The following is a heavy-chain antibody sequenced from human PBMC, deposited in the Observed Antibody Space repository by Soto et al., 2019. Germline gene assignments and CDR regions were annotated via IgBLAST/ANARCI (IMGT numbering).Heavy chain of an antibody. Sequence: QMQMVESGGGVVQPGRSLRLSCAASGFTFSSYGMNWVRQAPGKGLEWVALIWYDGSQIYYADSVKGRFTISRDNSQSTVYLQMDSLRADYTALYVCGRESALITYCFDLWGQGTMVTVSS. CDR1: GFTFSSYG. J-gene: IGHJ4*01. D-gene: IGHD3-16*01. CDR3: GRESALITYCFDL. V-gene: IGHV3-33*08. CDR2: IWYDGSQI.